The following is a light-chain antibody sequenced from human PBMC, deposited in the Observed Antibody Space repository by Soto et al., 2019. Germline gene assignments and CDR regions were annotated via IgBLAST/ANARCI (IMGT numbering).Light chain of an antibody. V-gene: IGLV2-11*01. CDR2: DVS. CDR1: SSDVGGYNY. CDR3: CSYAGNYV. J-gene: IGLJ1*01. Sequence: QSALTQSRSVSGSPGQSVTISCTGTSSDVGGYNYVSWYQQHPGKAPKLMIYDVSKRPSGVPDRFSGSKSDNTASLTISGLQAEDEADYYCCSYAGNYVFGTGTKLTVL.